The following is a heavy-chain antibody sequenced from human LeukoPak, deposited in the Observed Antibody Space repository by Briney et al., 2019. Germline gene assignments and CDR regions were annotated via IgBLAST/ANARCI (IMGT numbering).Heavy chain of an antibody. Sequence: GGSLRLSCAASGFTFSSYAMNWVRQAPGKGLEWVSYISSSGSTIYYADSVKGRFTISRDSAKNSLYLQMNSLRAEDTAVYYCASAAYDIAAFDIWGQGTMVTVSS. V-gene: IGHV3-48*03. CDR2: ISSSGSTI. J-gene: IGHJ3*02. D-gene: IGHD3-9*01. CDR1: GFTFSSYA. CDR3: ASAAYDIAAFDI.